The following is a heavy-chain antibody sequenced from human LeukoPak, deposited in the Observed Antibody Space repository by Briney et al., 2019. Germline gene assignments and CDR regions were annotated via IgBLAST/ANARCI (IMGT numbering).Heavy chain of an antibody. V-gene: IGHV1-8*01. Sequence: GASVKVSCKASGYTFTGYDINWVRQATGQGLEWMGWMNPNSGNTGYAQKFQGRVTMTRNTSISTAYMELSSLRSEDTAVYYCARGRGSSGYLYYYYYYMDVWGKGTTVTVSS. CDR2: MNPNSGNT. J-gene: IGHJ6*03. CDR3: ARGRGSSGYLYYYYYYMDV. D-gene: IGHD3-22*01. CDR1: GYTFTGYD.